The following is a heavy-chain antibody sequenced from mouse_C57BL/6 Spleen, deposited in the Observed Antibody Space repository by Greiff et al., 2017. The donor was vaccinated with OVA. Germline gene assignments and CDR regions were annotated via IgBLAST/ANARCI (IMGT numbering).Heavy chain of an antibody. Sequence: VQLQQPGAELVKPGASVKVSCKASGYTFTSYWMHWVKQRPGQGLEWIGRIHPSDSDTNYNQKFKGKATLTVDKSSSTAYMQLSSLTSEDSAVYYCAMGYSNYYYYAMDYWGQGTSVTVSS. CDR3: AMGYSNYYYYAMDY. V-gene: IGHV1-74*01. CDR2: IHPSDSDT. CDR1: GYTFTSYW. D-gene: IGHD2-5*01. J-gene: IGHJ4*01.